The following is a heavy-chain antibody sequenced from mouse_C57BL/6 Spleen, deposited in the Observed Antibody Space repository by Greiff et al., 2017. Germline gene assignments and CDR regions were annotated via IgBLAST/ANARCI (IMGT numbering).Heavy chain of an antibody. CDR2: INPYNGGT. Sequence: VQLQQSGPVLVKPGASVKMSCKASGYTFTDYYMNWVKQSHGKSLEWIGVINPYNGGTSYNQKFKGKATLTVDKSSSTAYMELNSLTSEDSAVYYCAKEADSSGSGFAYWGQGTLVTVSA. D-gene: IGHD3-2*02. V-gene: IGHV1-19*01. J-gene: IGHJ3*01. CDR1: GYTFTDYY. CDR3: AKEADSSGSGFAY.